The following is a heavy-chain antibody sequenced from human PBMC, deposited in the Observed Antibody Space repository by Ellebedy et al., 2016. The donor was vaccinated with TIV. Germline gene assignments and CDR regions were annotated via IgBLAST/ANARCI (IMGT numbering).Heavy chain of an antibody. Sequence: GGSLRLSCAASGFTFSSYAMSWVRQAPGKGLEWVAVSSGSGGGTNYADSVKGRFTISRDNSKNTLYLQMSSLRAEDTAIYYCAKGAYYGWGSYSDYWGQGTLVTVSS. J-gene: IGHJ4*02. CDR3: AKGAYYGWGSYSDY. CDR1: GFTFSSYA. V-gene: IGHV3-23*01. CDR2: SSGSGGGT. D-gene: IGHD3-10*01.